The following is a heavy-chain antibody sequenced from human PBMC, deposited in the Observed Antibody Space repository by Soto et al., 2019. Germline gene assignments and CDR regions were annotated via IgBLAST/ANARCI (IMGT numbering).Heavy chain of an antibody. CDR1: GFTFSSYA. Sequence: GGSPRLSCAASGFTFSSYAMSWVRQAPGKGLEWVSAISGSGGSTYYADSVKGRFTISRDNSKNTLYLQMNSLRAEDTAVYYCAKERGLSSSWYSFDYWGQGTLVTVSS. J-gene: IGHJ4*02. V-gene: IGHV3-23*01. D-gene: IGHD6-13*01. CDR2: ISGSGGST. CDR3: AKERGLSSSWYSFDY.